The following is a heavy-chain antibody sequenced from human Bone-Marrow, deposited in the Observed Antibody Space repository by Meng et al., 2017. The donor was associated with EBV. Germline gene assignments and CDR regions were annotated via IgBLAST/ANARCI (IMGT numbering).Heavy chain of an antibody. D-gene: IGHD5-24*01. CDR3: ARGPTCGYNCPYYFDF. J-gene: IGHJ4*02. Sequence: GELVESGAEGGKPGASVKVSCKAAGYTFTNYDINWVRQATGQGLEWVGWMNPNSGNTGYAQKFQGRVTMTRNTSISTAYMELSSLRSEDTAVYYCARGPTCGYNCPYYFDFWGQGTLVTVSS. CDR1: GYTFTNYD. V-gene: IGHV1-8*01. CDR2: MNPNSGNT.